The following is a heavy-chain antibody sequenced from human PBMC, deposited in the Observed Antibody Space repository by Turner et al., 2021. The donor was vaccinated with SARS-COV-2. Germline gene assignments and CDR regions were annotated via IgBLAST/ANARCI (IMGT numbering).Heavy chain of an antibody. CDR1: GSTFSRYS. Sequence: DVQLVESGGRLVEPGGPLRLSCAASGSTFSRYSRNWVRKAPGKGLEWVSSISGSSRYIFYADSVKGRFTISRDNARNSLYLQMDSLRAEDSAIYYCGRLMATTDTNYFYYGMDFWGQGTTVTVSS. J-gene: IGHJ6*02. CDR2: ISGSSRYI. V-gene: IGHV3-21*06. D-gene: IGHD5-12*01. CDR3: GRLMATTDTNYFYYGMDF.